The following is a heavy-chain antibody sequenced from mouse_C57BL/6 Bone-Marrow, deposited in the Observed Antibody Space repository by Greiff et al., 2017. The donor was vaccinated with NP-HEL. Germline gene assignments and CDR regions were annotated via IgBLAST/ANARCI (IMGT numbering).Heavy chain of an antibody. CDR2: ISDGGSYT. CDR1: GFTFSSYA. D-gene: IGHD1-1*01. Sequence: EVKLVESGGGLVKPGGSLKLSCAASGFTFSSYAMSWVRQTPEKRLEWVATISDGGSYTYYPDNVKGRFTISRDNAKNNLYLQMSHLKSEDTAMYYCAREGSYYYGSSYFDYWGQGTTLTVSS. CDR3: AREGSYYYGSSYFDY. V-gene: IGHV5-4*01. J-gene: IGHJ2*01.